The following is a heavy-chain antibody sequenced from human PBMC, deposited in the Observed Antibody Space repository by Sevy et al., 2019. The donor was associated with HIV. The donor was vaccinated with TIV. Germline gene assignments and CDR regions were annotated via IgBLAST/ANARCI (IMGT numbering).Heavy chain of an antibody. CDR3: ATDSGYSSNWSVGR. CDR2: ISYDGGTK. V-gene: IGHV3-30-3*01. J-gene: IGHJ4*02. D-gene: IGHD6-13*01. CDR1: GFTFSTYG. Sequence: GGSLRLSCAASGFTFSTYGLHWVRQAPGKGLEWVAVISYDGGTKDYAGSVSGRFTISRDNSKNTLFLQMNSLRDEDTAVYYCATDSGYSSNWSVGRWGQGTLVTVSS.